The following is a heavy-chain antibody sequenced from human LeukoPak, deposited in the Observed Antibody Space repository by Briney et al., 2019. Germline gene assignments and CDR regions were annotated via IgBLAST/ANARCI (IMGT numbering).Heavy chain of an antibody. CDR1: GFTFSSHA. CDR3: GKTTVGYSSGQKPAWPVDY. J-gene: IGHJ4*02. V-gene: IGHV3-23*01. CDR2: IFGSGGSP. Sequence: TGGSLRLSCEASGFTFSSHAMYWVRQAPGKGLEWVAGIFGSGGSPHYADPVKGRFTISRDNSRNTVYLQINSLRAEDAAVYYCGKTTVGYSSGQKPAWPVDYWGQGTLVTVSS. D-gene: IGHD5-18*01.